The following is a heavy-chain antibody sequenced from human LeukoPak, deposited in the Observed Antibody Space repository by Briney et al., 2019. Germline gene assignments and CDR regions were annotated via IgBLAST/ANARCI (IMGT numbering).Heavy chain of an antibody. CDR1: GFTFSWYT. V-gene: IGHV3-21*01. CDR2: ISSSSYI. CDR3: ARTVVGATTAAFDI. Sequence: GGSLRLSCAASGFTFSWYTMNWVRQAPGKGLEWVSIISSSSYIYYADSVKGRFTISRDNAKNSLYLQMNSLRAEDTAVYYRARTVVGATTAAFDIWGQGTMVTVSS. D-gene: IGHD1-26*01. J-gene: IGHJ3*02.